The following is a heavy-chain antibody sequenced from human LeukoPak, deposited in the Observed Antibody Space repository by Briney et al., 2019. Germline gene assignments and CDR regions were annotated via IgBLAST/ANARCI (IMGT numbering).Heavy chain of an antibody. D-gene: IGHD5-18*01. CDR3: ARYVDTAMVTGAFDI. V-gene: IGHV3-7*01. Sequence: GGSLRLSCAASGFTFSSYWMSWVRQAPGKGLEWVANIKQGGSEKYYVDSVKGRFTISRDNAKNSLYLQMNSLRAEDTAVYYCARYVDTAMVTGAFDIWGQGTMVTVSS. CDR1: GFTFSSYW. J-gene: IGHJ3*02. CDR2: IKQGGSEK.